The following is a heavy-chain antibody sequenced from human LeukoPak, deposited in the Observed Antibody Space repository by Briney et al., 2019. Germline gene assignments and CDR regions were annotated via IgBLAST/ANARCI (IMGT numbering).Heavy chain of an antibody. Sequence: GGSLRLSCAASGFTFSNSWMTWVRQAPGKGLEWVADITRRGDNTYYADSVKGRFTISRDNSKNTLFLEMNSLRAEDTAIYFCVKDHKSGRFFDYWGQGTLVAVSA. CDR2: ITRRGDNT. CDR3: VKDHKSGRFFDY. V-gene: IGHV3-23*01. CDR1: GFTFSNSW. D-gene: IGHD3-16*01. J-gene: IGHJ4*02.